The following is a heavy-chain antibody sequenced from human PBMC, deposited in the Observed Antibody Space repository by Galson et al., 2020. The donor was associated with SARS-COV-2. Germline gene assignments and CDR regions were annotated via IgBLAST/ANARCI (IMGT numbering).Heavy chain of an antibody. V-gene: IGHV5-51*01. CDR1: GYSFTSYW. CDR3: ARHASPFGDILTGYYDY. CDR2: IYPGDSDT. Sequence: TGGSLRLSCKGSGYSFTSYWIGWVRQMPGKGLEWMGIIYPGDSDTRYSPSFQGQVTISADKSISTAYLQWSSLKASDTAMYYCARHASPFGDILTGYYDYWGQGTLVTVSS. J-gene: IGHJ4*02. D-gene: IGHD3-9*01.